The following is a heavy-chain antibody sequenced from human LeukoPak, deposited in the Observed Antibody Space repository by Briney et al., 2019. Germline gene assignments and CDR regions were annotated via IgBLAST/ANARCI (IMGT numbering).Heavy chain of an antibody. D-gene: IGHD3-3*01. Sequence: SGPTLVKPTQTLTLTCTFSGFSLSTSGVCVSWIRQPPGKALEWLARIDWDDDKYYNTSLKTRLTISKDTSKNQVVLTMTSMDPVDTATYYCARIDTMEGRYFDYWGQGTLVTVSS. CDR1: GFSLSTSGVC. V-gene: IGHV2-70*11. CDR2: IDWDDDK. CDR3: ARIDTMEGRYFDY. J-gene: IGHJ4*02.